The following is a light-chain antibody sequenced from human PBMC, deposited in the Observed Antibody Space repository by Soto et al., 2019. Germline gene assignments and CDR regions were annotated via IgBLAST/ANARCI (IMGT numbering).Light chain of an antibody. CDR2: AAS. Sequence: DIQMTQSPSSLSASVEDRVIITCRASQSISNHLNWYQQKPGKAPKLLIFAASSLQSGVPSRFSGSRSGPDFTLTISSLQPEDFATYYCQQLNSYFSTFGQGTKVDIK. CDR1: QSISNH. V-gene: IGKV1-39*01. CDR3: QQLNSYFST. J-gene: IGKJ1*01.